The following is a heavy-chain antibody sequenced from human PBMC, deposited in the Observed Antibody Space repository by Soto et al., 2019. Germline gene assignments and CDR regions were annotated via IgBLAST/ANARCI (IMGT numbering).Heavy chain of an antibody. CDR2: VHNSGST. CDR3: ARRYSGLYGMDV. CDR1: GGSISSYY. D-gene: IGHD2-15*01. Sequence: SETLSLTCTVSGGSISSYYWTWIRQPPGKGLEWIGYVHNSGSTNYNPSLKSRVTISVDTSKNQFSLKLSSVTGADTAVYYCARRYSGLYGMDVWGQGTTVTVSS. J-gene: IGHJ6*02. V-gene: IGHV4-59*08.